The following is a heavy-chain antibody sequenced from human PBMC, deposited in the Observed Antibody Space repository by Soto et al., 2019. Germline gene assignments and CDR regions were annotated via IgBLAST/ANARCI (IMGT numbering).Heavy chain of an antibody. J-gene: IGHJ5*01. Sequence: SXTLSLTCTVSGGSTSSGDYYWSWIRQHPGKGLEWIGYIYHSGSTYYNPSLKSRVTISADTSKKQFSLQLNSVTPDDTAVYYCARLVGNSWLDSWGQGTLVTVSS. D-gene: IGHD2-2*01. CDR2: IYHSGST. CDR3: ARLVGNSWLDS. V-gene: IGHV4-31*03. CDR1: GGSTSSGDYY.